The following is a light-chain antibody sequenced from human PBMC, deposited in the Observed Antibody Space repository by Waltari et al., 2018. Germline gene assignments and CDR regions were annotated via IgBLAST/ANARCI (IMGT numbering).Light chain of an antibody. J-gene: IGLJ1*01. CDR1: HLGVTY. Sequence: SHVLTQPRSVSLSPPRTARITSPAAHLGVTYPCWFQQKPGQSPVLVIYQDSKRPSGIPERFSGSNSGNTATLTISGTQAMDEADYYCQAWDSSTAGVFGTGTKVTVL. V-gene: IGLV3-1*01. CDR2: QDS. CDR3: QAWDSSTAGV.